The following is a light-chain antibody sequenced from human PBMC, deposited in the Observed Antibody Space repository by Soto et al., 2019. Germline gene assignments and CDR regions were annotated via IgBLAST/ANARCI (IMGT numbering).Light chain of an antibody. CDR1: QDISNY. CDR3: LQHSSYPRT. Sequence: DLQMTQSPSAMSASVGDRVAITCRASQDISNYLDWFQQKPGKVPKRLIYGASNLQTGVPSRFSGSGSGTEFTLTITSLQPEDFATYFCLQHSSYPRTFGQGTKVE. V-gene: IGKV1-17*03. J-gene: IGKJ1*01. CDR2: GAS.